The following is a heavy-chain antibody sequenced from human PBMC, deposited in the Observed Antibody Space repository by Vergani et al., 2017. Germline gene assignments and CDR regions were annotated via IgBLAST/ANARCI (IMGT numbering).Heavy chain of an antibody. CDR1: GFTFDDYT. CDR2: ISWDAGST. Sequence: EVQLVESGGVVVQPGGSLRLSCAASGFTFDDYTMHWVRQVPGKGLEWVSLISWDAGSTYYADSVKGRFTISRDNSKNSLYLQMNSLRTEDTALYYCAKASLDTARVTFVDYWGQGTLVTVSS. V-gene: IGHV3-43*01. CDR3: AKASLDTARVTFVDY. J-gene: IGHJ4*02. D-gene: IGHD5-18*01.